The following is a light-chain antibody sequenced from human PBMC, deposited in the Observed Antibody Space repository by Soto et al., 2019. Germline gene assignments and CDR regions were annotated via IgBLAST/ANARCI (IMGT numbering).Light chain of an antibody. CDR1: SSNIGGNT. CDR2: SNN. J-gene: IGLJ1*01. CDR3: AAWDDSLNGYV. V-gene: IGLV1-44*01. Sequence: QSVLTQPPSASETPGQRVTISCSGSSSNIGGNTVNWYQQLPGTAPKLLIYSNNERPSVVPDRFSGSKSGTSASLAISGLQSEDEADYYCAAWDDSLNGYVFGTGTKVTVL.